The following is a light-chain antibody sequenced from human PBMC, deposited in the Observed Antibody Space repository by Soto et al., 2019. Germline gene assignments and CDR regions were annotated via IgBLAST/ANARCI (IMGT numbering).Light chain of an antibody. V-gene: IGKV1-5*01. J-gene: IGKJ2*01. Sequence: DIQMTQSPSTLSASVGDRVTLTCRASQTVGIWLAWYQQKPGKAPNLLIYDASSLQIGVPSRFSGSGSGTEFTLTISSLQPEHSATYYCQQYNSYSYTFGLGTKLEIK. CDR2: DAS. CDR3: QQYNSYSYT. CDR1: QTVGIW.